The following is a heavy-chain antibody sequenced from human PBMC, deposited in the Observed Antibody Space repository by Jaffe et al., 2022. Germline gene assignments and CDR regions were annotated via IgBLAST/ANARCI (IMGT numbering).Heavy chain of an antibody. D-gene: IGHD6-19*01. J-gene: IGHJ3*02. Sequence: EVQLVESGGGLVKPGGSLRLSCAASGFTFSSYSMNWVRQAPGKGLEWVSSISSSSSYIYYADSVKGRFTISRDNAKNSLYLQMNSLRAEDTAVYYCARELLYSSGWYPGYAFDIWGQGTMVTVSS. CDR2: ISSSSSYI. CDR3: ARELLYSSGWYPGYAFDI. CDR1: GFTFSSYS. V-gene: IGHV3-21*01.